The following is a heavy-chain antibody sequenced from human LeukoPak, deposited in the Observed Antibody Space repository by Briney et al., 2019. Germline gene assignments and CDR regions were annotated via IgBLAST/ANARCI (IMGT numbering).Heavy chain of an antibody. CDR2: IYSGGST. J-gene: IGHJ4*02. Sequence: GGSLRLSCAASGFTVSSIYMSWVRQAPGKGLEWVSVIYSGGSTYYADSVKGRFTISRDNSKNTLYLQMNSLRAEDTAVYYCARGELDTAMATYLDYWGQGTLVTVSS. V-gene: IGHV3-53*01. CDR3: ARGELDTAMATYLDY. D-gene: IGHD5-18*01. CDR1: GFTVSSIY.